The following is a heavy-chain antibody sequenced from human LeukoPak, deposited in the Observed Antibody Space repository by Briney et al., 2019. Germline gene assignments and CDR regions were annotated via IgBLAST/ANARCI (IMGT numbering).Heavy chain of an antibody. CDR2: INWNGGST. Sequence: GGSLRLSCEASGFAFNIYTMNWVRQAPGKGLEWVSGINWNGGSTGYADSVKGRFTISRDNAKNSLYLQMNSLRAEDTALYYCARGEDSPFDYWGQGTLVTVSS. CDR3: ARGEDSPFDY. V-gene: IGHV3-20*04. CDR1: GFAFNIYT. J-gene: IGHJ4*02. D-gene: IGHD3-22*01.